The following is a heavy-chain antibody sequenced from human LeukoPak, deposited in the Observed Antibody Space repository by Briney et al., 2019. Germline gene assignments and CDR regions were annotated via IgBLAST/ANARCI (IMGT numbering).Heavy chain of an antibody. CDR1: GGSISSSSYY. V-gene: IGHV4-39*01. CDR2: IYYSGST. D-gene: IGHD4-17*01. CDR3: ARITVTTDWDAFDI. J-gene: IGHJ3*02. Sequence: SETLSLTCTVSGGSISSSSYYWGWIRQPPGKGLEWIGSIYYSGSTYYNPSLKSRVTISVDTSKNQFSLKLSSVTAADTAVYYCARITVTTDWDAFDIWGQGTMVTVSS.